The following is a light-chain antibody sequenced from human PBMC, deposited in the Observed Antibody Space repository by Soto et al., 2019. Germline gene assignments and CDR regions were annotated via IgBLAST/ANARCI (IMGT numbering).Light chain of an antibody. Sequence: EIVLTQSPGTLSLSPGERATFSCRASQSVSSNYLAWYQQKPGQAPRLLIYGASSRATGIPDRFSGSGSGTDFTLTISRLEPEDFAVYYCQQYGSSLITFGQGTDWRL. CDR2: GAS. CDR1: QSVSSNY. V-gene: IGKV3-20*01. CDR3: QQYGSSLIT. J-gene: IGKJ5*01.